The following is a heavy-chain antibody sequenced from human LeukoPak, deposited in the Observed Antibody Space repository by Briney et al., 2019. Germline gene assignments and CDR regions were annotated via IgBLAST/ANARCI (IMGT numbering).Heavy chain of an antibody. CDR1: GFTVSSNY. D-gene: IGHD5-18*01. Sequence: GGSLRLSCAASGFTVSSNYMSWVRQAPGKGLEWVSVIYSGGSTYYADSVKGRFTISRDNSKNTLYLQMNSLRAEDTAVYYCARERNVDTAMATFDYRGQGTLVTVSS. CDR3: ARERNVDTAMATFDY. J-gene: IGHJ4*02. CDR2: IYSGGST. V-gene: IGHV3-66*01.